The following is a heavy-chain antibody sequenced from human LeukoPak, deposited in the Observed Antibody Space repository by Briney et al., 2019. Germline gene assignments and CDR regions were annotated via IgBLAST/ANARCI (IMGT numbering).Heavy chain of an antibody. CDR3: ARAHGDYVGNYFDY. CDR2: ISAYNGNT. J-gene: IGHJ4*02. V-gene: IGHV1-18*04. CDR1: GYTFTSYG. Sequence: ASVKVSCKASGYTFTSYGISWVRQAPGQGLEWMGWISAYNGNTNYAQILQGRVTMTTDTSTSTAYMELRSLRSDDTAVYYCARAHGDYVGNYFDYWGRGTLVTVSS. D-gene: IGHD4-17*01.